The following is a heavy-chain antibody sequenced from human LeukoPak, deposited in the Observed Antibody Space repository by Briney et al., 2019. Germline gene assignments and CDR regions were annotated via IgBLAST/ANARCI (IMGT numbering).Heavy chain of an antibody. CDR3: ARHESSVVPNSFDY. CDR2: IYYSGST. D-gene: IGHD2-2*01. CDR1: GGSISSYY. Sequence: SETLSLTCTVSGGSISSYYWSWIRQPPGKGLEWIGYIYYSGSTNYNPSLKSRVTISVDTSKNQFSLKLSSVTAADTAVYYCARHESSVVPNSFDYWGQGTLVTVSS. V-gene: IGHV4-59*08. J-gene: IGHJ4*02.